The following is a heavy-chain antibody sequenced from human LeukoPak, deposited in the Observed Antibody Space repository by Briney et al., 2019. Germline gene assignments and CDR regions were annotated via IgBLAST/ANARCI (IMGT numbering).Heavy chain of an antibody. CDR2: IYESGTT. D-gene: IGHD2-15*01. V-gene: IGHV4-34*01. J-gene: IGHJ4*02. CDR1: GESLNSYY. Sequence: SETLSLTCAVYGESLNSYYWSWVRQPPGEGLEWIGEIYESGTTEYNPSLKSRVTISMVPSKPQFSLSLSSVTAADTAVYYCARGAWATRLGSWGLGTPVIVSS. CDR3: ARGAWATRLGS.